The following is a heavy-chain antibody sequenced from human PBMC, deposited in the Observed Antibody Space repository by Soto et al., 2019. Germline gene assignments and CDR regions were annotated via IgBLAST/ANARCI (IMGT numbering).Heavy chain of an antibody. J-gene: IGHJ4*02. V-gene: IGHV3-23*01. CDR1: GFTFSSYA. D-gene: IGHD2-8*01. Sequence: EVQLLESGGGLVQPGGSLRLSCAASGFTFSSYAMSWVRQAPGKGLEWVSAISGSGGSTYYADSVKGRFTNSRDNSKNPLYLHMNSLRAEDTAIYYCASRRRGGVLLLMVYAADYWVQGTLVTVSS. CDR2: ISGSGGST. CDR3: ASRRRGGVLLLMVYAADY.